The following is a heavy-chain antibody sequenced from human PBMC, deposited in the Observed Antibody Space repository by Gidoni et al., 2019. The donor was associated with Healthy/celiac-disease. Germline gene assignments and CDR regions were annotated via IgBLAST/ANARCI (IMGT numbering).Heavy chain of an antibody. V-gene: IGHV4-39*01. CDR2: IYYSGST. CDR3: ARTEVGATRSLFDY. CDR1: GGSISSRSYY. D-gene: IGHD1-26*01. J-gene: IGHJ4*02. Sequence: QLQLQESGPGLVKPSATLSLTCTVPGGSISSRSYYWGWIRQPPGKGLEWIGSIYYSGSTYYNPSLKRRVTISVDTSKNHFSLKLSSVTAADTAVYYCARTEVGATRSLFDYWGQGTLVTVSS.